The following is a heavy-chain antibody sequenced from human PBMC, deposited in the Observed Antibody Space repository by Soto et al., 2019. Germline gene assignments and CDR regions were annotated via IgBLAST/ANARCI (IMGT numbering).Heavy chain of an antibody. D-gene: IGHD6-13*01. CDR3: ARDHSGSWYPGHGMDV. CDR2: INSDGSST. Sequence: EVQLVESGGGLVQPGGPLRLSCAASGFTFTSYWMLWVRQAPGKGLVWVSRINSDGSSTSYADPVKGRFTISRDNTKNTLYLQMNSLRAQDTAVYYCARDHSGSWYPGHGMDVWGLGTTVTVSS. CDR1: GFTFTSYW. J-gene: IGHJ6*02. V-gene: IGHV3-74*01.